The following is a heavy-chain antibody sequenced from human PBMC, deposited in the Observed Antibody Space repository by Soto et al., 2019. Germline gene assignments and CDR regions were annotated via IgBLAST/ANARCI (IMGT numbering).Heavy chain of an antibody. CDR3: TSDPRLADH. J-gene: IGHJ5*02. CDR1: GFTFTDHY. Sequence: QVQLVESGGGLVKPGGSLRLSCAASGFTFTDHYMTWIRQAPGKGLECVSYIGNSGSPIVYADSVKGRFTASRDNAKNSLYLQMNSLTVEDTAVHYCTSDPRLADHWGQGTLVTVSS. V-gene: IGHV3-11*01. CDR2: IGNSGSPI.